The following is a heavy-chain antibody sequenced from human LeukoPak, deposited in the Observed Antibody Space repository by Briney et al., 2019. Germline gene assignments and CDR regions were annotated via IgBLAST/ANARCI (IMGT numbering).Heavy chain of an antibody. J-gene: IGHJ4*02. CDR3: ASYSPDWDFDY. D-gene: IGHD3/OR15-3a*01. CDR2: IYYSVTT. CDR1: GVSVTNHY. Sequence: PSETLSLTCTVSGVSVTNHYWSWIRQPAGKGLEWIGLIYYSVTTNYNPSLKSRVSMSVDTSKNQFSLTVTSVTAADTAVYYCASYSPDWDFDYWGQGTLVTVSS. V-gene: IGHV4-4*07.